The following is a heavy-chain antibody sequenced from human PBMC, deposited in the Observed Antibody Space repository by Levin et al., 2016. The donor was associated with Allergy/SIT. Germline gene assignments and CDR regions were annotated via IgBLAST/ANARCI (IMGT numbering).Heavy chain of an antibody. J-gene: IGHJ4*02. Sequence: WIRQPPGKGLEWIGYIYYSGSTYYNPSLKSRVTISVDTSKNQFSLKLSSVTAADTAVYYCARGRLAAAGREFDYWGQGTLVTVSS. D-gene: IGHD6-13*01. CDR3: ARGRLAAAGREFDY. V-gene: IGHV4-31*02. CDR2: IYYSGST.